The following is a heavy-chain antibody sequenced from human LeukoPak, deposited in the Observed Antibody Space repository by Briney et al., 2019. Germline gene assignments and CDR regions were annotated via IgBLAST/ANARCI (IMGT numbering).Heavy chain of an antibody. D-gene: IGHD3-10*01. J-gene: IGHJ5*02. V-gene: IGHV4-59*01. CDR2: IYYSGST. CDR3: AREGGYGELSQGYNWFDP. Sequence: SETLSLTCTVSGGSISSYYWSWIRRPPGKGLEWIGYIYYSGSTNYNPSLKSRVTISVDTSKNQFSLKLSSVTAADTAVYYCAREGGYGELSQGYNWFDPWGQGTLSPSPQ. CDR1: GGSISSYY.